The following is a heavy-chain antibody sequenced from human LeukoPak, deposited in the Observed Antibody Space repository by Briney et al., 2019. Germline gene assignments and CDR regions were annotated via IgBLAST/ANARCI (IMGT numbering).Heavy chain of an antibody. D-gene: IGHD3-22*01. CDR1: GGFISGSHYY. Sequence: KPSETLSLTCTVSGGFISGSHYYWAWIRQPPGKGLEWIGSMYYSGSTYYKPSLKSRVTISADTSKNQFSLELSSVTAADTAVYYCARQYYDNTGYYYFDYWGQGILVTVSS. V-gene: IGHV4-39*01. CDR3: ARQYYDNTGYYYFDY. J-gene: IGHJ4*02. CDR2: MYYSGST.